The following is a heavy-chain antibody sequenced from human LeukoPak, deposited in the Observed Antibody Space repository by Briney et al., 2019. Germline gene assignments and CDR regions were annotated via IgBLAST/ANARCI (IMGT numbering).Heavy chain of an antibody. Sequence: GGSLRLSCAASGFTFDDYGMSWLRQAPGKGLEWVTGINWNGGSTGYADSVKGRFTISRDNAKNSLYLQMNSLRAEDTALYYCARTRLRGSDWDAFDIWGQGTMVTVSS. D-gene: IGHD1-26*01. CDR3: ARTRLRGSDWDAFDI. J-gene: IGHJ3*02. CDR1: GFTFDDYG. V-gene: IGHV3-20*04. CDR2: INWNGGST.